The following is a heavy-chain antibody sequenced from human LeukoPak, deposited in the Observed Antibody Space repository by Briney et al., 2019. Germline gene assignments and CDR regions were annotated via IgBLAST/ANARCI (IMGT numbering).Heavy chain of an antibody. D-gene: IGHD4-17*01. V-gene: IGHV1-18*01. CDR1: GYTFTSYD. CDR2: ISPYNGNT. CDR3: ARARTTVTTRDAFDI. Sequence: ASVKVSCKASGYTFTSYDIRWVRQAPGQGLEWMAWISPYNGNTNYAQKLQGRVTMATDTSTSTAYMELRRLRSDDTAVYYCARARTTVTTRDAFDIWGQGTMVTVSS. J-gene: IGHJ3*02.